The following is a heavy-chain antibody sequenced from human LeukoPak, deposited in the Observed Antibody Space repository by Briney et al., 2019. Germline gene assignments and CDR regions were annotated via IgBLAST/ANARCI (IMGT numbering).Heavy chain of an antibody. CDR1: GGSISSGGYY. CDR3: ARDQPKTMIVERYFDL. Sequence: SETLSLTCTVSGGSISSGGYYWSWIRQHPGKGLEWIGYIYYSGSTYYNPSLKSRVTISVDTSKNQFSLKLSSVTAADTAVYYCARDQPKTMIVERYFDLWGRGTLVTVSS. CDR2: IYYSGST. D-gene: IGHD3-22*01. J-gene: IGHJ2*01. V-gene: IGHV4-31*03.